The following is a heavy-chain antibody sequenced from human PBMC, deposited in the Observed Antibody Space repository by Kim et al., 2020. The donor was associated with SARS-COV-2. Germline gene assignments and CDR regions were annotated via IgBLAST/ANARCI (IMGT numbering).Heavy chain of an antibody. V-gene: IGHV3-15*01. Sequence: GGSLRLSCAASGFTFSNAWMSWVRQAPGKGLEWVGRIKSKTDGGTTDYAAPVKGRFTISRDDSKNTLYLQMNSLKTEDTAVYYCTTYFVHPGIAVAGSTRSDYWGQGTLVTVSS. D-gene: IGHD6-19*01. CDR3: TTYFVHPGIAVAGSTRSDY. J-gene: IGHJ4*02. CDR1: GFTFSNAW. CDR2: IKSKTDGGTT.